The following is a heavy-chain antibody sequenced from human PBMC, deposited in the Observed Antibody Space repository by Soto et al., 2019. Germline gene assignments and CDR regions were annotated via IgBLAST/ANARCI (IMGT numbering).Heavy chain of an antibody. CDR3: ARESPSSQWLPTRYFDY. V-gene: IGHV3-48*02. CDR2: ISGGGETI. J-gene: IGHJ4*02. CDR1: RFTFSDYS. D-gene: IGHD6-19*01. Sequence: EVQLVESGGDLVQPGGSLRLSCAASRFTFSDYSMNWVRQAPGKGPEWVSYISGGGETIYYADSVRGRFTISRDNAKNYLFLQMSSLREEDTAVYYCARESPSSQWLPTRYFDYWGQGTLVTVSA.